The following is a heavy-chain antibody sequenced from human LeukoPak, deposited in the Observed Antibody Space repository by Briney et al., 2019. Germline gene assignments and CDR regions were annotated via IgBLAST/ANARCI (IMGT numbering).Heavy chain of an antibody. Sequence: GGSLRLSCAASGFTFSNHWMTWVRQAPGKGLEWVANIKQDESAKYYVDSVRGRFTISRDNAKNSLYLQMNSLRAEDTAVYYCASGLTLVNPWGQGTLVTVSS. D-gene: IGHD4-23*01. CDR1: GFTFSNHW. CDR3: ASGLTLVNP. J-gene: IGHJ5*02. V-gene: IGHV3-7*01. CDR2: IKQDESAK.